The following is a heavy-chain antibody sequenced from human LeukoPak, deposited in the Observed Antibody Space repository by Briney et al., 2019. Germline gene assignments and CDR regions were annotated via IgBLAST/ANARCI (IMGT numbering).Heavy chain of an antibody. D-gene: IGHD3-10*01. J-gene: IGHJ3*02. CDR1: GDSVSSNSAT. Sequence: SQTLSLTCAISGDSVSSNSATWNWIRQSPSRGLEWLGRTYYRSKWYNDYAVSVKSRITINPDTSKNHFSLQLNSVTPEDTAVYYCARDLRDHRRRPYGFDIWGLGTMVTVSS. V-gene: IGHV6-1*01. CDR3: ARDLRDHRRRPYGFDI. CDR2: TYYRSKWYN.